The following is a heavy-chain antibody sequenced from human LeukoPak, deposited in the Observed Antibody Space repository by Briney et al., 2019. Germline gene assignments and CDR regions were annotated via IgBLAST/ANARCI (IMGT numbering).Heavy chain of an antibody. J-gene: IGHJ4*02. CDR3: ARPGAATAGY. CDR1: GGSFSSYY. Sequence: SETLSFTCAVYGGSFSSYYWSWIRQPPGKGLEWIGEINHSGSTNYNPSLKSRVTISVDTSKNQVSLKMSSVTAADTAVYYCARPGAATAGYWGQGTLVTVSS. CDR2: INHSGST. V-gene: IGHV4-34*01. D-gene: IGHD6-13*01.